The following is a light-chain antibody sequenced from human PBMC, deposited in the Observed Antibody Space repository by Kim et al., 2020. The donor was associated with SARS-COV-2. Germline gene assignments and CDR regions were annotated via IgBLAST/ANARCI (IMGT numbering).Light chain of an antibody. J-gene: IGLJ2*01. CDR2: GKN. CDR1: SLRSYY. CDR3: NSRDSNDNVV. Sequence: SSELTQDPAVSVALGQTVRITCQGDSLRSYYATWYQQKPGQAPILVIYGKNNRPSRIPDRFSGSSSGNTASLTITGTQAGDEADYYCNSRDSNDNVVFGGGTKLTVL. V-gene: IGLV3-19*01.